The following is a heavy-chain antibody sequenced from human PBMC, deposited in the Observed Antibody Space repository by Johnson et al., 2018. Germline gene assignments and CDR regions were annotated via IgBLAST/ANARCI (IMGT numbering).Heavy chain of an antibody. J-gene: IGHJ6*03. CDR1: GFTFSSYA. Sequence: QVQLVQSGGGVVQPGRSLRLSCAASGFTFSSYALNWVRQSQGKGLEWVATISYDGTSQYYADSVKGRFTISRDNSKNTLYLQMNSLRPGDPTGYYWARHVRRGPSDIEDYYYYMDVWGTGTTVTVSS. CDR2: ISYDGTSQ. D-gene: IGHD5-12*01. V-gene: IGHV3-30*04. CDR3: ARHVRRGPSDIEDYYYYMDV.